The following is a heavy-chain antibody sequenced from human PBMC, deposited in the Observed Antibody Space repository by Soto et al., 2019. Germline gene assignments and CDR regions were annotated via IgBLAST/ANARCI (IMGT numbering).Heavy chain of an antibody. CDR3: AKAPASRGSLGRVSKKIAP. J-gene: IGHJ5*02. V-gene: IGHV3-23*01. D-gene: IGHD7-27*01. CDR1: VFTFSSYA. CDR2: ISGSGGST. Sequence: GGSLRLSCAASVFTFSSYAMSWVRQSPGKGLEWVAAISGSGGSTYYADSVKGRFTISRDNSKNTLYLHMKSLRTEDTAVYYCAKAPASRGSLGRVSKKIAPWGQGTLVTVSS.